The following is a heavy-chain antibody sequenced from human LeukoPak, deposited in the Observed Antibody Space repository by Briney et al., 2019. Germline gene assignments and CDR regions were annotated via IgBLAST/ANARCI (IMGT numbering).Heavy chain of an antibody. CDR3: ARDGYNYGGPLDY. CDR1: GYTFTGYY. J-gene: IGHJ4*02. D-gene: IGHD5-24*01. Sequence: ASVKVSCKASGYTFTGYYMHWVRQAPGQGLEWMGWINPNSGGTNYPQKFQGRVTMTRDASISTAYMELSRLRSDDTAVYYCARDGYNYGGPLDYWGQGTLVTVSS. V-gene: IGHV1-2*02. CDR2: INPNSGGT.